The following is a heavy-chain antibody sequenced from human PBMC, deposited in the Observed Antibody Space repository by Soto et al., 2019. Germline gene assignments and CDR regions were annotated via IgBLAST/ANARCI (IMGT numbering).Heavy chain of an antibody. D-gene: IGHD2-8*01. CDR1: GYSFTDYH. CDR2: INPKSGGT. Sequence: ASVKVSCKASGYSFTDYHIHWVRQPPGQGLEWLGRINPKSGGTSTAQKFQGWVTMTTDTSISTASMELTRLTSDDTAIYYCARGDSTDCSNGVCSFFYNHDMDVWG. V-gene: IGHV1-2*04. J-gene: IGHJ6*02. CDR3: ARGDSTDCSNGVCSFFYNHDMDV.